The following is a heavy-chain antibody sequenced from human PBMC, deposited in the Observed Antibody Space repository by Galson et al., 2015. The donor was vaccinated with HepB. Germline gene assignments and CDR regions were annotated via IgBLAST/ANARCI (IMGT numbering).Heavy chain of an antibody. CDR3: TRRWGYCSSTSCYSDY. CDR1: GFTFGDYA. J-gene: IGHJ4*02. CDR2: IRGKAYGGTT. Sequence: SLRLSCAASGFTFGDYAMSWVRQAPGKGLEWVGFIRGKAYGGTTEYAASVKGRFTISRDDSKSIAYLQMNSLKTEDTAVYYCTRRWGYCSSTSCYSDYWGQGTLVTVSS. V-gene: IGHV3-49*04. D-gene: IGHD2-2*01.